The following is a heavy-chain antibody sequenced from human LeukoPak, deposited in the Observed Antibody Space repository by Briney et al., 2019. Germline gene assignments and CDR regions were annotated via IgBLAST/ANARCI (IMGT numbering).Heavy chain of an antibody. D-gene: IGHD1-26*01. J-gene: IGHJ4*02. V-gene: IGHV1-18*01. Sequence: ASVKVSCKTSGYILSGYGISWVRQAPGQGLEWMGWITGNNGNTNYAPSLQGRVTMTTDTSMNTAYMELTSLGSDDTAVYYCARDQRNSGSYRFEYWGQGTLVTVSS. CDR3: ARDQRNSGSYRFEY. CDR1: GYILSGYG. CDR2: ITGNNGNT.